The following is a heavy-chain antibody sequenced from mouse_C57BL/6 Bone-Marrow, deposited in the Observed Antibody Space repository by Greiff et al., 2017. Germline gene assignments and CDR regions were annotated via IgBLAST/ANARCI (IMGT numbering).Heavy chain of an antibody. Sequence: VQLQQPGTELVKPGASVKLSCKASGYTFTSYWMHWVKQRPGQGLEWIGNINPSNGGTNYNEKFKSKATLTVDKSSSTAYMQLSSLTSEDSAVXYCAREGYRCLYYFDYWGQGTTLTVSS. V-gene: IGHV1-53*01. CDR3: AREGYRCLYYFDY. J-gene: IGHJ2*01. CDR2: INPSNGGT. CDR1: GYTFTSYW.